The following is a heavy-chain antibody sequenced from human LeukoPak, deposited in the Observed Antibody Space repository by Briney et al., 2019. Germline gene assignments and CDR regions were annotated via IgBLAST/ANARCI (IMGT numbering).Heavy chain of an antibody. CDR2: FYYSGST. J-gene: IGHJ4*02. D-gene: IGHD1-26*01. V-gene: IGHV4-39*01. CDR3: ARFGGTYYGDFDY. CDR1: GGSISSSNYY. Sequence: SETLSLTCTVSGGSISSSNYYWGWIRQPPGKGLEWIGSFYYSGSTYYNPSLKSRVTISVDTSKNQFSLKLSSVTAADTAVYYCARFGGTYYGDFDYWGQGTLVTVSS.